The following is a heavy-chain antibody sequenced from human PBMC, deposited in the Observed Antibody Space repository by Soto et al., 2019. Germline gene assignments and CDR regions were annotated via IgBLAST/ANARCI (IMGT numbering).Heavy chain of an antibody. CDR2: IIPIFSTA. J-gene: IGHJ4*02. Sequence: QLQLVQSGAEVKKPGSSVKVSCKASGGTFSSYAISWVRQAPGQGLEWMGGIIPIFSTANYAQKFQGRVTITADESTSTAYMERSCLRSEDTAVYYCARSSRGSSAGDYWGQGTLVTVSS. CDR3: ARSSRGSSAGDY. D-gene: IGHD6-6*01. CDR1: GGTFSSYA. V-gene: IGHV1-69*01.